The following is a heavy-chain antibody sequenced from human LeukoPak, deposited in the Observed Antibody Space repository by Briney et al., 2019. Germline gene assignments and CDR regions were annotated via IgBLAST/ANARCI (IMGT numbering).Heavy chain of an antibody. CDR1: GGSFSGYY. J-gene: IGHJ4*02. D-gene: IGHD3-22*01. V-gene: IGHV4-34*01. Sequence: ASETLSLTCAVYGGSFSGYYWSWIRQPPGKGLEWIGEINHSGSTNYNPSLKSRVTISVDTSKNQFSLKLSSVTAADTAVYYCARGKGYYYDSSGYYPYYFDYRGQGTLVTVSS. CDR3: ARGKGYYYDSSGYYPYYFDY. CDR2: INHSGST.